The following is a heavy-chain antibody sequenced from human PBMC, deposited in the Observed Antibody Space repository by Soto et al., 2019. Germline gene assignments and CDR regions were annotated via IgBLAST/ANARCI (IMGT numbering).Heavy chain of an antibody. Sequence: QVELVESGGGVVQPGRSLRLSCAASGFTFSSFGMHWVRQAPGKGLQWVVVISFDGTKIYYADSVKGRFTISRDRSKXXLYLQMNSLRAEXTAXYYCARDFTAMVXXFSYFHGMDVWGQGTTVAVS. D-gene: IGHD5-18*01. CDR3: ARDFTAMVXXFSYFHGMDV. V-gene: IGHV3-30*13. J-gene: IGHJ6*02. CDR1: GFTFSSFG. CDR2: ISFDGTKI.